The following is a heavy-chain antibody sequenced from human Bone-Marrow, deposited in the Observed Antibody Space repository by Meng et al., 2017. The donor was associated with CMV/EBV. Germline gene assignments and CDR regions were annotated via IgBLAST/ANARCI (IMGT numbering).Heavy chain of an antibody. CDR3: ARGIVVVPAAQPYYYYGMYV. J-gene: IGHJ6*02. Sequence: SETLSLTCAVYGGSFSGYYWSWIRQPPGKGLEWIGEINHSGSTNYNPSLKSRVTISVDTSKNQFSLKLSSVTAADTAVNYCARGIVVVPAAQPYYYYGMYVWGQGTTVTVSS. CDR2: INHSGST. CDR1: GGSFSGYY. V-gene: IGHV4-34*01. D-gene: IGHD2-2*01.